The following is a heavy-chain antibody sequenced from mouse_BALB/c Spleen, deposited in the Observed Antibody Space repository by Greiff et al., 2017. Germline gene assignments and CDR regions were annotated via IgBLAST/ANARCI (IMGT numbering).Heavy chain of an antibody. Sequence: EVKVVESGGGLVQPGGSRKLSCAASGFTFSSFGMHWVRQAPEKGLEWVAYISSGSSTIYYADTVKGRFTISRDNPKNTLFLQMTSLRSEDTAMYYCARQIDGYYGNYYAMDYWGQGTSVTVSS. J-gene: IGHJ4*01. CDR3: ARQIDGYYGNYYAMDY. V-gene: IGHV5-17*02. CDR1: GFTFSSFG. D-gene: IGHD2-3*01. CDR2: ISSGSSTI.